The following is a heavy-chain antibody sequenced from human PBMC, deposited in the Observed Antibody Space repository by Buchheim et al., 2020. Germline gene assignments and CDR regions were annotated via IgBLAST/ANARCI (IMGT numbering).Heavy chain of an antibody. CDR2: INREGTTT. CDR1: GFPFSIYW. D-gene: IGHD3-10*01. Sequence: EVQLVESGGGVVQPGGSLRLSCSAPGFPFSIYWMHWVRQAPGKGLAWVSHINREGTTTNYADSVRGRFPLSRDNGKNTLYLQMNNLRAEDTAVYYCVRDMYGSGDYWGQGTL. J-gene: IGHJ4*02. V-gene: IGHV3-74*01. CDR3: VRDMYGSGDY.